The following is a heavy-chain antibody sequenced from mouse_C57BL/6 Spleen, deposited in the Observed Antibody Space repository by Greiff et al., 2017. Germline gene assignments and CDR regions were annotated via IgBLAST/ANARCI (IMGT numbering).Heavy chain of an antibody. CDR1: GYTFTDYY. J-gene: IGHJ4*01. CDR3: ARRELPYAMDY. D-gene: IGHD2-1*01. CDR2: INPNNGGT. V-gene: IGHV1-26*01. Sequence: VQLKESGPELVKPGASVKISCKASGYTFTDYYMNWVKQSHGKSLEWIGDINPNNGGTSYNQKFKGKATLTVDKSSSTAYMELRSLTSEDSAVYYCARRELPYAMDYWGQGTSVTVSS.